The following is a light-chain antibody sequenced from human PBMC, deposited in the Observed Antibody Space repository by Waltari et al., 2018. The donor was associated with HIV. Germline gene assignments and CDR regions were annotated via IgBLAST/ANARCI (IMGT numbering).Light chain of an antibody. J-gene: IGKJ4*01. CDR3: QQYDRTPLT. Sequence: DIVLTQSSGTLSLSPGERATLSCRASQSLTRDCFAWYQQKPGQPPRLLKFGASIRGAGVPGRLSGSGSGTDLTLTISSLEHEDFAVYYCQQYDRTPLTFGGGNRVEIK. CDR1: QSLTRDC. V-gene: IGKV3-20*01. CDR2: GAS.